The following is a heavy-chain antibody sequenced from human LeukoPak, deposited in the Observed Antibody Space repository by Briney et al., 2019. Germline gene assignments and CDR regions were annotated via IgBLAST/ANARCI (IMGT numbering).Heavy chain of an antibody. CDR3: ARDPDIEAAYYFDY. CDR2: ISYDGSDK. D-gene: IGHD6-25*01. V-gene: IGHV3-30*04. J-gene: IGHJ4*02. CDR1: GYTFSSYA. Sequence: GGSLRLSCAASGYTFSSYAMHWVRRAPGKGLEWVAVISYDGSDKYSADSVKGRFTVSRDNSKNTLYLQMNSLRAEDTAVYYCARDPDIEAAYYFDYWGQGTLVTVSS.